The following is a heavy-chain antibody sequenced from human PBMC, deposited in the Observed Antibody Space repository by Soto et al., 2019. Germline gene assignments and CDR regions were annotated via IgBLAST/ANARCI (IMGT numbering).Heavy chain of an antibody. V-gene: IGHV1-2*02. CDR1: GYTLTGYY. J-gene: IGHJ5*02. D-gene: IGHD1-26*01. Sequence: GVLVKVSCKASGYTLTGYYMHWVRKAPGQGLEWMGWINPNSGGTDYAQKFQGRVTMTRDTSISTAYMELSRLRSDDTAVYYCAGGVLSGSYYNWFDPWGQGTPVTVSS. CDR3: AGGVLSGSYYNWFDP. CDR2: INPNSGGT.